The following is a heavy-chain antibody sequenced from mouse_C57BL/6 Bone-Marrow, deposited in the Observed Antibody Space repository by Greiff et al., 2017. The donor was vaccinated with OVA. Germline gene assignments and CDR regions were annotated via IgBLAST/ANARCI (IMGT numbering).Heavy chain of an antibody. J-gene: IGHJ4*01. Sequence: EVQGVDSGGGLVQSGRSLRLSCATSGFTFSDFYMEWVRQAPGKGLEWIAASRNKANDYTTEYSASVKGRFIVSRDTSQSILYLQMNALRAEDTAIYYCARDGAMDYWGQGTSVTVSS. CDR2: SRNKANDYTT. V-gene: IGHV7-1*01. CDR1: GFTFSDFY. CDR3: ARDGAMDY.